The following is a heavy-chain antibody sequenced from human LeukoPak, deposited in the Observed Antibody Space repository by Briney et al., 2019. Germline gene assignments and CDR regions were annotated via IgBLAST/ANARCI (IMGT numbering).Heavy chain of an antibody. CDR3: ASIDGRSECFDP. D-gene: IGHD1-26*01. CDR2: IYYGGST. J-gene: IGHJ5*02. CDR1: GGSISSSSYY. V-gene: IGHV4-39*01. Sequence: KTSETLSLTCTVSGGSISSSSYYWGWIRQPPGKGLEWIGSIYYGGSTYYNPSLKSRVTISVETSKNQFSLKLSSVTAADTAVYYCASIDGRSECFDPWGQGTLVTVSS.